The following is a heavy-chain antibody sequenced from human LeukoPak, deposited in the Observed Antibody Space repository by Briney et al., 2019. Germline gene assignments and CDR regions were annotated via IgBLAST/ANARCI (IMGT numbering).Heavy chain of an antibody. V-gene: IGHV3-21*01. CDR3: ARDASYSSGWWEY. CDR1: GFTFSSYS. CDR2: ISSSSSYI. J-gene: IGHJ4*02. Sequence: SGGSLRLSCAASGFTFSSYSMNWVRQAPGKGLEWVSSISSSSSYIYYADSVKGRFTISRDNAKNSLYLQMNSLRAEDTAVYYCARDASYSSGWWEYWGQGTLVTVSS. D-gene: IGHD6-19*01.